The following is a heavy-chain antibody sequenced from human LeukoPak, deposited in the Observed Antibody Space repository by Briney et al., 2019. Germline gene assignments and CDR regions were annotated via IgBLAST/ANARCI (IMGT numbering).Heavy chain of an antibody. V-gene: IGHV4-30-2*01. CDR2: IYHSGST. D-gene: IGHD3-3*01. CDR3: ARADTITIFGVVIVGALDY. J-gene: IGHJ4*02. CDR1: GGSISSGGYY. Sequence: SQTLSLTCTVSGGSISSGGYYWSWIRQPPGKGLEWIGYIYHSGSTYYNPSLKSRVTISVDRSKNQFSLKLSSVTAADTAVYYCARADTITIFGVVIVGALDYWGQGTLVTVSS.